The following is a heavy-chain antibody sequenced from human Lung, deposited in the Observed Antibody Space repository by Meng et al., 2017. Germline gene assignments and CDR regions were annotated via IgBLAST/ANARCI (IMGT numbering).Heavy chain of an antibody. CDR1: GDSITTTNW. CDR3: ASAEAGTLEYFDY. D-gene: IGHD6-19*01. Sequence: SETLSLTCAVSGDSITTTNWWSWVRQPPGKGLEWIGDIFHSGATNYNPSLKSRVTISVGKSKNLFSLKVTSVTAADTAVYYCASAEAGTLEYFDYWGQGTRVTVSS. CDR2: IFHSGAT. J-gene: IGHJ4*01. V-gene: IGHV4-4*02.